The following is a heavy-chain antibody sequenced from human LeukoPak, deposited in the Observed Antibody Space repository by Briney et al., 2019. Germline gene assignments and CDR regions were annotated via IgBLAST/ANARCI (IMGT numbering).Heavy chain of an antibody. J-gene: IGHJ3*02. CDR1: GGSISSGSYY. D-gene: IGHD3-9*01. CDR2: IYTSGST. Sequence: SSETLSLTCTVSGGSISSGSYYWSWIRQPAGKGLEWIGRIYTSGSTNYNPSLKRRVTISVDTSKSQFSLKLSSVTAADTAVYYCASLRYFDWSYMMDAFDIWGQGTMVTVSS. V-gene: IGHV4-61*02. CDR3: ASLRYFDWSYMMDAFDI.